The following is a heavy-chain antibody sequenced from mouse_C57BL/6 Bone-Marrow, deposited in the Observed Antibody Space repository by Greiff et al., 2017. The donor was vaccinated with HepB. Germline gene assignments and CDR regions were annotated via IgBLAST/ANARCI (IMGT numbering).Heavy chain of an antibody. CDR2: IYPGDGDT. D-gene: IGHD2-1*01. CDR3: ARCLYYVNYVVNFDY. V-gene: IGHV1-82*01. J-gene: IGHJ2*01. Sequence: QVQLQQSGPELVKPGASVKISCKASGYAFSSSWMNWVKQRPGKGLEWIGRIYPGDGDTNYNGKFKGKATLTADKSSSTAYMQLSSLTSEDSAVYFCARCLYYVNYVVNFDYWGQGTTLTVSS. CDR1: GYAFSSSW.